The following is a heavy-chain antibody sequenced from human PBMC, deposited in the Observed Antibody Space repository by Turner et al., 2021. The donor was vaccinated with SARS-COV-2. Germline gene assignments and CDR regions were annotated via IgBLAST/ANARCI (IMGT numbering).Heavy chain of an antibody. D-gene: IGHD2-21*01. V-gene: IGHV3-7*01. CDR2: IKEDGSQK. Sequence: VQLVESGGALVQPGESLRLSCAASGFSFSIYWMGWVRQAPGKGPEWVASIKEDGSQKYYMDSVKGRFTISRDNAKNSLYLQMNSLRAEDTAVFYCARDFVEVVPVITPTYYDYYGLDVWGQGTTVTVSS. CDR1: GFSFSIYW. CDR3: ARDFVEVVPVITPTYYDYYGLDV. J-gene: IGHJ6*02.